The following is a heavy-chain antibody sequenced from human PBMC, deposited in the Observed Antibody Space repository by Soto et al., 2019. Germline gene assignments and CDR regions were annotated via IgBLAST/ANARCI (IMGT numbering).Heavy chain of an antibody. J-gene: IGHJ5*02. V-gene: IGHV4-34*01. CDR1: GGSVNGYY. CDR3: ATRITVFGLLIPPFDP. D-gene: IGHD3-3*01. Sequence: LALTCAVYGGSVNGYYWNWIRQPPGKGLEWIGEINRTGGTHYNPSLKSRVTMSVDTSKNQFSLRLSSVTAADTAIYYCATRITVFGLLIPPFDPWGQGTQVTVSS. CDR2: INRTGGT.